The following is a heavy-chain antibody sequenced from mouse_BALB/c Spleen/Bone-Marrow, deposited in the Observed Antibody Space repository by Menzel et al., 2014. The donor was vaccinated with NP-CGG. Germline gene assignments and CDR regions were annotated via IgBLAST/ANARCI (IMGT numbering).Heavy chain of an antibody. Sequence: VQLQQSGAELVRPGSSVKISCQASGYAFSSYWMNWVKQRPGQGLEWIGQIYPGDGDTNYNGKFKGKATLTADKSSSTAYMQLSSLTSEDSAVYFCARSELGRYYAMDYWGQGTSVTVSS. V-gene: IGHV1-80*01. CDR3: ARSELGRYYAMDY. CDR1: GYAFSSYW. D-gene: IGHD4-1*01. J-gene: IGHJ4*01. CDR2: IYPGDGDT.